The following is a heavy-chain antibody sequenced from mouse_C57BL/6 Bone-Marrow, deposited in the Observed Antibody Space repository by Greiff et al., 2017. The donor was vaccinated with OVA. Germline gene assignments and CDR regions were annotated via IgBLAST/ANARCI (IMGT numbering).Heavy chain of an antibody. D-gene: IGHD1-1*01. CDR2: IHPNSGST. Sequence: QVQLQQSGAELVKPGASVKLSCKASGYTFTSYWMHWVKQRPGQGLEWIGMIHPNSGSTNYNEKFKSKATLTVDKSSSTAYMQLSSLTSEDSAVYYCLLLRYETWFAYWGQGTLVTVSA. CDR1: GYTFTSYW. J-gene: IGHJ3*01. V-gene: IGHV1-64*01. CDR3: LLLRYETWFAY.